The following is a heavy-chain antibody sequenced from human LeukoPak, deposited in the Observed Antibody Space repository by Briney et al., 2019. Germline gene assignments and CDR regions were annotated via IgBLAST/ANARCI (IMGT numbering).Heavy chain of an antibody. D-gene: IGHD3-10*01. CDR1: GGTFISYA. CDR2: IIPIFGTA. J-gene: IGHJ4*02. V-gene: IGHV1-69*01. CDR3: ASGTMVRGVITSAVPAGY. Sequence: ASVKVSCKASGGTFISYAISWVRQAPGQGLEWMGGIIPIFGTANYAQKFQGRVTITADESTSTAYMELSSLRSEDTAVYYCASGTMVRGVITSAVPAGYWGQGTLVTVSS.